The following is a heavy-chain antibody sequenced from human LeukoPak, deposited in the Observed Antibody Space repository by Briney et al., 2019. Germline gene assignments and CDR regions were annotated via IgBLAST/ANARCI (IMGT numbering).Heavy chain of an antibody. Sequence: SETLSLTCTVSGGSISSSSYYWDWIRQPPGKGLEWIGSIYYSGSTYYNPSLKSRVTISVDTSKNQFSLKLSPVTAADTAVYYCARSYYYDSLDYWGQGTLVTVSS. J-gene: IGHJ4*02. V-gene: IGHV4-39*01. CDR1: GGSISSSSYY. CDR3: ARSYYYDSLDY. CDR2: IYYSGST. D-gene: IGHD3-22*01.